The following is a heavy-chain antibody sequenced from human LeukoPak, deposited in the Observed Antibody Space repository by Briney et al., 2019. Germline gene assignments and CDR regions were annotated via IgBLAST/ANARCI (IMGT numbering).Heavy chain of an antibody. J-gene: IGHJ5*02. Sequence: PGGSLRLSCAASGFSYSTYAMSWVRQAPGKGLEWVSAVSGSGGNTYYADSVQGRFTISRDNSKDTLYLQMNSLRAEDTAVYYCAESGTGPHPNWFDPWGQGSLVTVAS. CDR3: AESGTGPHPNWFDP. CDR1: GFSYSTYA. V-gene: IGHV3-23*01. CDR2: VSGSGGNT. D-gene: IGHD6-13*01.